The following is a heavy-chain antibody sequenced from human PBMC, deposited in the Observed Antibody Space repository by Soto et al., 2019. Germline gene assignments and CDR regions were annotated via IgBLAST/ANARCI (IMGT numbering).Heavy chain of an antibody. D-gene: IGHD3-10*01. CDR1: GFTFSSYS. J-gene: IGHJ3*02. CDR3: ATTMVRGVIIFDAFDI. Sequence: GESLRLSCAASGFTFSSYSMNWVRQAPGKGLEWVSYISSSSSTIYYADSVKGRFTISRDNAKNSLYLQMNSLRAEDTAVYYCATTMVRGVIIFDAFDIWGQGTMVTVSS. CDR2: ISSSSSTI. V-gene: IGHV3-48*01.